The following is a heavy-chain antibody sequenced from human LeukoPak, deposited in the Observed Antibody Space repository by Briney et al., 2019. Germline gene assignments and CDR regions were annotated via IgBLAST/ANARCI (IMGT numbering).Heavy chain of an antibody. CDR1: GYNFTIYW. CDR3: ARTLTRGYSYGYSYYYYYMDV. D-gene: IGHD5-18*01. CDR2: IYPGDSDT. J-gene: IGHJ6*03. V-gene: IGHV5-51*01. Sequence: GESLKISCKGSGYNFTIYWIGWVRQMPGKGLEWMGIIYPGDSDTRYSPSFQGQVTISADKSISTAYLQWSSLKASDTAMYYCARTLTRGYSYGYSYYYYYMDVWGKGTTVTVSS.